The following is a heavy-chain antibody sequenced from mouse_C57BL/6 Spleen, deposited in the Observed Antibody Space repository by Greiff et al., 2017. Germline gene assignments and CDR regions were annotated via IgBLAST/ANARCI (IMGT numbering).Heavy chain of an antibody. D-gene: IGHD1-1*01. CDR3: ARPYYYGSSHYYAMDC. CDR1: GYTFTSYG. V-gene: IGHV1-81*01. J-gene: IGHJ4*01. Sequence: VQLQQSGAELARPGASVKLSCKASGYTFTSYGISWVKQRTGQGLEWIGEIYPRSGNTYYNEKFKGKATLTADKSSSTSYMELRSLTSEDSAVYFCARPYYYGSSHYYAMDCWGQGTSVTVSS. CDR2: IYPRSGNT.